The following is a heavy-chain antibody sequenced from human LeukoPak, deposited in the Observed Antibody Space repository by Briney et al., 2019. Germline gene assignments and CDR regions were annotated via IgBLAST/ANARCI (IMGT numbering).Heavy chain of an antibody. CDR2: TYYSGST. D-gene: IGHD3-22*01. CDR3: ASTSHYDSSGYPTSGYYYMDV. V-gene: IGHV4-59*01. CDR1: GGSISSYY. J-gene: IGHJ6*03. Sequence: SETLSLTCTVSGGSISSYYWSWIRQPPGKGLEWIGYTYYSGSTNYNPSLKSRVTMSVDTSKNQFSLKLSSVTAADTAVYYCASTSHYDSSGYPTSGYYYMDVWGKGTTVTISS.